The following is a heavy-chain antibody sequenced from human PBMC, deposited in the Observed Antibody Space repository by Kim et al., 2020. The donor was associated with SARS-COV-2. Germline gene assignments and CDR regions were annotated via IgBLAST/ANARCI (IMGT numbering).Heavy chain of an antibody. Sequence: SVKGRFTISRENAKNSLYLQMNSLRAGDTAVYYCARGSSGNSAFYYYMDVWGKGTTVTVSS. J-gene: IGHJ6*03. V-gene: IGHV3-13*01. D-gene: IGHD2-21*02. CDR3: ARGSSGNSAFYYYMDV.